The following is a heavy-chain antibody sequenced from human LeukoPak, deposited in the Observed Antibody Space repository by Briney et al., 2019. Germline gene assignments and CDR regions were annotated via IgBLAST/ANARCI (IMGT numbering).Heavy chain of an antibody. CDR1: GDSISSSSSY. V-gene: IGHV4-39*01. CDR2: IYYSGST. D-gene: IGHD2/OR15-2a*01. CDR3: ARRALGAGSCKFDY. Sequence: SETLSLTCTVSGDSISSSSSYWGWIRQPPGEGLEWIGSIYYSGSTYYNTSLKSRVTISVDTSKNQFSLRLNSVTAADTAVYYCARRALGAGSCKFDYWGQGTLVTVSS. J-gene: IGHJ4*02.